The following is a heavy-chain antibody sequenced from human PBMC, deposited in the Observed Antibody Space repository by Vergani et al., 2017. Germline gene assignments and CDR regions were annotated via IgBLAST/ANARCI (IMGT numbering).Heavy chain of an antibody. CDR3: ARDQWDDDGPRGWFAP. D-gene: IGHD5-24*01. Sequence: QLQLQESDPGLVKPSETLSLTCSVSGASISSYFWSWIRQPAGKGLEWLGRVHTDGTAYYNPSLRTRVRLSADLSQSQFSLKMTSLTAADTAVYFCARDQWDDDGPRGWFAPWGQGILVTVSS. CDR2: VHTDGTA. V-gene: IGHV4-4*07. CDR1: GASISSYF. J-gene: IGHJ5*02.